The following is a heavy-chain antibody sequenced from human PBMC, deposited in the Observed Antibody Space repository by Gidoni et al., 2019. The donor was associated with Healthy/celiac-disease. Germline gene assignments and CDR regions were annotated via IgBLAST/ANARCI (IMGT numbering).Heavy chain of an antibody. CDR1: GFTFGSYG. Sequence: QVQLVESGGGVDQPGRSLRLSCAAAGFTFGSYGMHWVRQAPGKGLEWVAVIWYDGSNKYYADSVKGRFTISRDNSKNTLYLQMNSLRAEDTAVYYCASDSGYSSGWYLFDYWGQGTLVTVSS. D-gene: IGHD6-19*01. CDR2: IWYDGSNK. CDR3: ASDSGYSSGWYLFDY. J-gene: IGHJ4*02. V-gene: IGHV3-33*01.